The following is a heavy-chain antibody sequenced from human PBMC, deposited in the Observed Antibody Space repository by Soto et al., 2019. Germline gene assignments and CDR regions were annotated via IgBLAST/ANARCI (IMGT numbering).Heavy chain of an antibody. CDR3: ARRSGYYKYYGMDV. CDR2: IYYSGST. J-gene: IGHJ6*02. CDR1: GCSISSSSYY. Sequence: QLQLQESGPGLVKPSETLSLTCTVSGCSISSSSYYWGWIRQPPGKGLEWIGSIYYSGSTYYNPSLKSRVTISVDTSKNQFSLKLSSVTAADTAVYYCARRSGYYKYYGMDVWGQGTTVTVSS. D-gene: IGHD3-3*01. V-gene: IGHV4-39*01.